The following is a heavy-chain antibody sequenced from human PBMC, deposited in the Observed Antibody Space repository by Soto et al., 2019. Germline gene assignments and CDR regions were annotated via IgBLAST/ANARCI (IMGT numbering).Heavy chain of an antibody. CDR1: GGSVSSGSYY. J-gene: IGHJ3*02. CDR3: ARGYYGGGAFDI. V-gene: IGHV4-61*01. CDR2: IYYSGST. D-gene: IGHD4-17*01. Sequence: QVQLQESGPGLVKPSETLSLTCTVSGGSVSSGSYYWRWIRQPPGKGLEWIGYIYYSGSTNYNPSLKSRVTISVDTSKHQFSLKLSSVTAADTAVYYCARGYYGGGAFDIWGQGTMVTVSS.